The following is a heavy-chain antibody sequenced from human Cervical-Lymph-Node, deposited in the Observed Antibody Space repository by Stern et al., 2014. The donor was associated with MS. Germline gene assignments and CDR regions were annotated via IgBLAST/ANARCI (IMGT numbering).Heavy chain of an antibody. CDR1: GGTFSSYA. V-gene: IGHV1-69*01. D-gene: IGHD4-17*01. J-gene: IGHJ4*02. CDR2: IIPIFGTA. Sequence: QVQLLQPGAEVKKPGSSVKVSCKASGGTFSSYAISWVRQAPGQGLEWMGGIIPIFGTANYAQKFKGRVTITADASTSTAYMALSSLRSEDTAVYYCARGVYDYGEIDYWGQGTLVTVSS. CDR3: ARGVYDYGEIDY.